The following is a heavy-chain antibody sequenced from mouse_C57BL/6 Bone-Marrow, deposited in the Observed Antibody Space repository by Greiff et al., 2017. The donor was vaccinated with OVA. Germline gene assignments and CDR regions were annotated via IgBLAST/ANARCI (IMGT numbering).Heavy chain of an antibody. V-gene: IGHV1-19*01. Sequence: EVQLQQPGPVLVKPGASVKMSCKASGYTFTDYYMNWVKQSHGKSLEWIGVINPYNGGTSYNQKFKGKATLTVDKSSSTAYMELNSLTSEDSAVYDCASWDYYSSSSFDYWGQGTTLTVSS. CDR1: GYTFTDYY. D-gene: IGHD1-1*01. CDR2: INPYNGGT. CDR3: ASWDYYSSSSFDY. J-gene: IGHJ2*01.